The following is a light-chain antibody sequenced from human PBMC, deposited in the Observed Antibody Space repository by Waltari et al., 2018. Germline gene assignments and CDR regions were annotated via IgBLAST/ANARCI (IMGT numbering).Light chain of an antibody. CDR3: QQSYSTPYT. V-gene: IGKV1-39*01. J-gene: IGKJ2*01. Sequence: DIQMTQSPSSLSASVGDRVTITCRASQSISSYLNWYQQKPGKAPKLLIYASSSLQSRVPSKFSGSGSGTDFTLIISSLQPEDFSTYYCQQSYSTPYTFGLGTKLEIK. CDR2: ASS. CDR1: QSISSY.